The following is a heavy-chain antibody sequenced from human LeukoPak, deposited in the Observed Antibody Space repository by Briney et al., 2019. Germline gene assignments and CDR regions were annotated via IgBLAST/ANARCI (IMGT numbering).Heavy chain of an antibody. D-gene: IGHD1-26*01. J-gene: IGHJ4*02. CDR2: IYYSGST. CDR3: ARQGGSARAIDY. Sequence: PSETLSLTCTVSGGSISSSSYYWGWIRQPPGKGLEWIGSIYYSGSTYYNPSLKSRVTISVDTSKNQFSLKLSSVTAADTAVYYCARQGGSARAIDYWGQGTLVTVSS. V-gene: IGHV4-39*01. CDR1: GGSISSSSYY.